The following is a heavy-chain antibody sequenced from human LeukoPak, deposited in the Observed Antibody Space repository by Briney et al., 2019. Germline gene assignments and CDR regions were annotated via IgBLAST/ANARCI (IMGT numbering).Heavy chain of an antibody. Sequence: SETLSLTSFVAGGSITSYQWSWISQPAGKGLEWSGQIHTSGSTNYNPSLKSRVAMSIDTSKNQAYLELSCVTAADTSVYYCARRAETTGWSFDYWGQGALVTVSS. CDR3: ARRAETTGWSFDY. V-gene: IGHV4-4*07. D-gene: IGHD6-19*01. J-gene: IGHJ4*02. CDR1: GGSITSYQ. CDR2: IHTSGST.